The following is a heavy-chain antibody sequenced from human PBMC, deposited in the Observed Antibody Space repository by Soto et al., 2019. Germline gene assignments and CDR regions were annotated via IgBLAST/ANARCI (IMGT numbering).Heavy chain of an antibody. CDR2: NNVSDGST. CDR1: GYPFTSYY. V-gene: IGHV1-46*01. Sequence: VQVVESGAEVKKPGASVKVSCTASGYPFTSYYLHWVRQAPGQGPEWMGRNNVSDGSTRYAQNFQGRVTMTRDTSTTTVYMELSPLRSDDTAVYYCAREAAVAGTAFDHWGQGTLVTVSS. D-gene: IGHD6-19*01. J-gene: IGHJ5*02. CDR3: AREAAVAGTAFDH.